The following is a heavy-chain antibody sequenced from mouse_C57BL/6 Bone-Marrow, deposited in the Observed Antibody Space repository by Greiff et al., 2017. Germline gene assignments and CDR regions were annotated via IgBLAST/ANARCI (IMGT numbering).Heavy chain of an antibody. J-gene: IGHJ3*01. CDR2: ISYDGSN. Sequence: DVQLQESGPGLVKPSQSLSLTCSVTGYSITSGYYWNWIRQFPGNKLEWMGYISYDGSNNYNPSLKNRISITRDTSKNQFFLKLNSVTTEDTATYYCARGGTRRRFAYWGQGTLVTGSA. CDR1: GYSITSGYY. CDR3: ARGGTRRRFAY. D-gene: IGHD3-3*01. V-gene: IGHV3-6*01.